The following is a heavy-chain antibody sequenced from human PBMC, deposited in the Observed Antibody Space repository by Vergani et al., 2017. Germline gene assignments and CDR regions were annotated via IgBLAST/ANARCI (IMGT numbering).Heavy chain of an antibody. V-gene: IGHV3-74*01. CDR3: ARPIFGVVNPFDY. D-gene: IGHD3-3*01. CDR1: GFTFSSYW. Sequence: VQLVESGGGLVQPGGSLRLSCAASGFTFSSYWMHWVRQAPGKGLVWVSHINSDGSSTSYADSVKGRFTISRDNAKNTLYLQMNSLRAEDTAVYYCARPIFGVVNPFDYWGQGTLVTVSS. CDR2: INSDGSST. J-gene: IGHJ4*02.